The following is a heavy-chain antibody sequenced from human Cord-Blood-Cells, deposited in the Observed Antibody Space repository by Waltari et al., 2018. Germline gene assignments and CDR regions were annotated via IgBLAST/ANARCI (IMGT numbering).Heavy chain of an antibody. Sequence: EVQLVESGGGLVQPGGSLRLSCAASGFTFSSYWMDWVRQAPGKGPGWVSRIKRDVISTYYAYYVKGRYTISRDNAKNTLYLQMNRLRAENTAVYYSASDLAAAGTHYWGQGTLVTVSS. V-gene: IGHV3-74*01. CDR1: GFTFSSYW. CDR3: ASDLAAAGTHY. D-gene: IGHD6-13*01. J-gene: IGHJ4*02. CDR2: IKRDVIST.